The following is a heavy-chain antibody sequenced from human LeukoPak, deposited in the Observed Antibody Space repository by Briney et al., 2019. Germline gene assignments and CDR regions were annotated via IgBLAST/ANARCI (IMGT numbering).Heavy chain of an antibody. CDR3: ARAYRGYYGSGSYYNDAFDI. CDR2: IGTAGDT. CDR1: GFAFSSYD. J-gene: IGHJ3*02. V-gene: IGHV3-13*04. D-gene: IGHD3-10*01. Sequence: GGSLRLSCAASGFAFSSYDMHWVRHATGKGLEWVSAIGTAGDTYYPGSVKGRFTISRENAKNSLYLQMNSLRAGDTAVYYCARAYRGYYGSGSYYNDAFDIWGQGTMVTVSS.